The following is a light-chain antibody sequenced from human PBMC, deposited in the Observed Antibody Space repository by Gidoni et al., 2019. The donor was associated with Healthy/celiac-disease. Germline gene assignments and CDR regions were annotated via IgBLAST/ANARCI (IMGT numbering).Light chain of an antibody. CDR1: SSDVGGYNY. Sequence: QSALTPPASVSGSPGQSITISCTGTSSDVGGYNYVSWYQQHPGQAPTLMIYDVSNRPSGVSNRFSGSKSGNTASLTISGLQAEDEADYYCSSYTSSSSVVFGGGTKLTVL. CDR2: DVS. V-gene: IGLV2-14*03. CDR3: SSYTSSSSVV. J-gene: IGLJ2*01.